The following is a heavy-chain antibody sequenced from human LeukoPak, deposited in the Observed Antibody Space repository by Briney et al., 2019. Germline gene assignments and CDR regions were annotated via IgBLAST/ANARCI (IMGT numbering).Heavy chain of an antibody. Sequence: SETLSLTCTVSGASISPYFWNWIRQPPGKGLEWIGFISYTGSTNYNPSLKSRIITSVDTSKNQFSLNLSSVTAANTAVYYCVGLTRGSGWTYYFDYWGQGTLVTVSS. CDR1: GASISPYF. CDR3: VGLTRGSGWTYYFDY. CDR2: ISYTGST. V-gene: IGHV4-59*01. D-gene: IGHD6-19*01. J-gene: IGHJ4*02.